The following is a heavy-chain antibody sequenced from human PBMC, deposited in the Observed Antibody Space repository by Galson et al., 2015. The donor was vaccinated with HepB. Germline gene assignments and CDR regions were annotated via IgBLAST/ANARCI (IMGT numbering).Heavy chain of an antibody. J-gene: IGHJ4*03. D-gene: IGHD3-10*01. V-gene: IGHV1-3*01. CDR1: GYTFTSYA. CDR3: ARLVVRGVYFDY. CDR2: INAGNGNT. Sequence: SVKVSCKASGYTFTSYAMHWVRQAPGQRLEWMGWINAGNGNTKYSQKFQGRVTITRDTSASTAYMELSSLRSEDTAVYYCARLVVRGVYFDYWGPGTWVTVSS.